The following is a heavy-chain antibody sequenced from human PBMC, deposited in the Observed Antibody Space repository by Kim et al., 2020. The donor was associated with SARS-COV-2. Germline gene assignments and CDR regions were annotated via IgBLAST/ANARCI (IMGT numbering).Heavy chain of an antibody. CDR1: GFSFSSYG. Sequence: GGSLRLSCAASGFSFSSYGMHCVRQAPGKGMEWVAIIWYDGSNKYYADSVKGRLTISRHISKNTLYLQMNSLRAEDTAVSYCAKPPAGYHYRIVVWGQGT. J-gene: IGHJ6*02. V-gene: IGHV3-33*06. CDR3: AKPPAGYHYRIVV. CDR2: IWYDGSNK.